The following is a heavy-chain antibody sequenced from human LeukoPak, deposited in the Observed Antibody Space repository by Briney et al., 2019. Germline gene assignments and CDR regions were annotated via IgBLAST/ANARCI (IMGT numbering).Heavy chain of an antibody. Sequence: PSETLSLTCTVSGGSVSSGSYHWSWIRQPAEKGLEWIGRIYTNGITHYNPSLKSRVTMSIDTSKNQFSLKLSSVTAADTAVYYCARDPVGHCSGGSCPPGYYYGMDVWGQGTTVTVSS. J-gene: IGHJ6*02. D-gene: IGHD2-15*01. CDR3: ARDPVGHCSGGSCPPGYYYGMDV. V-gene: IGHV4-61*02. CDR1: GGSVSSGSYH. CDR2: IYTNGIT.